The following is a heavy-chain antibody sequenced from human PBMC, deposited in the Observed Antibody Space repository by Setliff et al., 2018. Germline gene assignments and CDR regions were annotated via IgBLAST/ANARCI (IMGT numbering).Heavy chain of an antibody. CDR3: ARDTPQYYYDSSGYYRAFDI. Sequence: GASVKVSCKASGGTFTSYYMHWVRQAPGQGLEWMGIINPSGGSTSYAQKFQGRVAMTRDTSTSTVYMELSSLRSEDTAVYYCARDTPQYYYDSSGYYRAFDIWGQGTMVTVSS. CDR1: GGTFTSYY. V-gene: IGHV1-46*01. J-gene: IGHJ3*02. D-gene: IGHD3-22*01. CDR2: INPSGGST.